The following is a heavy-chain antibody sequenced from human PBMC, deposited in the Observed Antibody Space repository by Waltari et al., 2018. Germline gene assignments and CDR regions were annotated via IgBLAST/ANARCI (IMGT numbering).Heavy chain of an antibody. CDR3: ARSPGYYGSGSYYVY. D-gene: IGHD3-10*01. Sequence: QVQLVQSGAEVKKPGSSVKVSCKASGVTFSSYAISWVRQAPGQRLEWMGRIIPIFGTANYAQKLQGRVSSTADESTSTTYMELRSLRSEDTAVYDCARSPGYYGSGSYYVYWGQGTLVTVSS. V-gene: IGHV1-69*13. J-gene: IGHJ4*02. CDR2: IIPIFGTA. CDR1: GVTFSSYA.